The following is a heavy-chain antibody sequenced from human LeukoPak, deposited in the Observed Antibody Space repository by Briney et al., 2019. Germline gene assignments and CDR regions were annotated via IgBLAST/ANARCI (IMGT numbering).Heavy chain of an antibody. Sequence: PGGSLRLSCAASRSTFSNYAMNWVRQAPGKGLEWVSDINGSGGETYYADSVKGRFTISRDNSENTLYLQMNSLRAEDTAIYYCVKRSRDGYNSPLDSWGQGTLVTVSS. CDR1: RSTFSNYA. CDR2: INGSGGET. J-gene: IGHJ4*02. D-gene: IGHD5-24*01. V-gene: IGHV3-23*01. CDR3: VKRSRDGYNSPLDS.